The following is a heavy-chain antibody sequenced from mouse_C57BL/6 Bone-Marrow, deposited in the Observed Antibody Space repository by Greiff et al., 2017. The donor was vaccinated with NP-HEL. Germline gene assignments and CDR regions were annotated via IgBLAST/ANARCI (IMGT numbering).Heavy chain of an antibody. V-gene: IGHV10-1*01. D-gene: IGHD2-2*01. CDR1: GFSFNTYA. J-gene: IGHJ3*01. CDR2: IRSKSNNYAT. CDR3: VRHRGYGYDGAS. Sequence: DAGGGLVQPKGSLKLSCAASGFSFNTYAMNWVRQAPGKGLEWVARIRSKSNNYATYYADSVKDRFTISRDDSESMLYLQMNNLKTEDTAMYYCVRHRGYGYDGASWDQGTLVTVSA.